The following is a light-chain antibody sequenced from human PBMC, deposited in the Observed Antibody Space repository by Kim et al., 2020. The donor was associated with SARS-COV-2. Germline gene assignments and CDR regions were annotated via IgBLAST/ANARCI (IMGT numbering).Light chain of an antibody. CDR2: SDN. Sequence: GQPVTISCSGGPSNIGSNTENWHHQLPGAAPKVLIYSDNQRPSGVPDRFSGSKCGTSASLSISGLQSEDEADYYCAAWDDGLDGRVFGGGTQLTVL. CDR3: AAWDDGLDGRV. J-gene: IGLJ2*01. CDR1: PSNIGSNT. V-gene: IGLV1-44*01.